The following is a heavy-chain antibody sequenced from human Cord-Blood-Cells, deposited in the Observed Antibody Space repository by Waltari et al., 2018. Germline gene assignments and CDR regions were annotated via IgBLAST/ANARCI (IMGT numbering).Heavy chain of an antibody. D-gene: IGHD2-8*01. CDR1: GYSISSGYY. CDR2: IYHSGST. V-gene: IGHV4-38-2*01. J-gene: IGHJ4*02. CDR3: ARGVYFDY. Sequence: QVQLQESGPGLVKPSETLSLTCAVSGYSISSGYYWCWIRQPPGKGLEWIGSIYHSGSTYYNPSLKSRVTISVDTSKNQFSLKLSSVTAADTAVYYCARGVYFDYWGQGTLVTVSS.